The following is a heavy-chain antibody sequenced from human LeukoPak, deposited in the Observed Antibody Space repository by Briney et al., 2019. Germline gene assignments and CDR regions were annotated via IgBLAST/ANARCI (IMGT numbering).Heavy chain of an antibody. CDR1: GFTFSGYG. J-gene: IGHJ3*02. Sequence: GGSLRLSCAASGFTFSGYGMHWVRQAPGKGLEWVAVISYDGSNKYYADSVKGRFTISRDNSMNTLYLQMNSLRAEDTAVYYCAKDYDFWSGYSLAFDIWGQGTMVTVSS. CDR2: ISYDGSNK. D-gene: IGHD3-3*01. V-gene: IGHV3-30*18. CDR3: AKDYDFWSGYSLAFDI.